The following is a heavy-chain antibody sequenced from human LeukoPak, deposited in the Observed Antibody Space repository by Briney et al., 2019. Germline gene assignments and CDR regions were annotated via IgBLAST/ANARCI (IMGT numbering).Heavy chain of an antibody. CDR1: GFTFRSYA. Sequence: PGGSLRLSCAVSGFTFRSYAMSWVRQAPGKGLEWVSGISGSGGSTDYADSVKGRFTISRDNSKNTLYLQMNSLRAEDTAVYYCAREWKFDIWGQGTMVTVSS. D-gene: IGHD1-1*01. CDR3: AREWKFDI. J-gene: IGHJ3*02. CDR2: ISGSGGST. V-gene: IGHV3-23*01.